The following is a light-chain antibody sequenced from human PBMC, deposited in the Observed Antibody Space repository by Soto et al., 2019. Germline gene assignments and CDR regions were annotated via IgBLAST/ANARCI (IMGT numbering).Light chain of an antibody. Sequence: EIVLTQSPATLSLSPGERVTLSCRASQSVSTYLAWYQQRRGQAPRVLIYDASNRATGIPARFSGSGSGADFTLTISSLEPEDFAVYYCQQRGSWPPTFGQGTRLEIK. CDR1: QSVSTY. J-gene: IGKJ5*01. CDR3: QQRGSWPPT. V-gene: IGKV3-11*01. CDR2: DAS.